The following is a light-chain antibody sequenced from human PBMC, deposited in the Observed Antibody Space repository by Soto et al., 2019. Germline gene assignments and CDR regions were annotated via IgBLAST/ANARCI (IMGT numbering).Light chain of an antibody. CDR2: WAS. CDR3: QQYYSTWT. V-gene: IGKV4-1*01. Sequence: DIVMTQSPDSLAVSLGERATINCKSSQSALYRSNNKNYLAWYQQKPGQPPKLLIYWASTRESGVPDRFSGSGSGTDFTLTISSLQAEDVAVYYCQQYYSTWTFGQGTKVEIK. CDR1: QSALYRSNNKNY. J-gene: IGKJ1*01.